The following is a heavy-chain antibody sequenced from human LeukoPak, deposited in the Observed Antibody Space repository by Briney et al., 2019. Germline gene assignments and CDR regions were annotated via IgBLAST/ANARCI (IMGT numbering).Heavy chain of an antibody. J-gene: IGHJ6*03. CDR2: MNPNSGNT. CDR1: GYTFTNYD. CDR3: ARAPSGSYYYYMDV. Sequence: HRASVTVSCKASGYTFTNYDINWVRQATGQGLECMGWMNPNSGNTGYALKFQGRVTITRNNSINTAYMELSSLRSEDTAVYYCARAPSGSYYYYMDVWGKGTTVTVSS. D-gene: IGHD3-22*01. V-gene: IGHV1-8*03.